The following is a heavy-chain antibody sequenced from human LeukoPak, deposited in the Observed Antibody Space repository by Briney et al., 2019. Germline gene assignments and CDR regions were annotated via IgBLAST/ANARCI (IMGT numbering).Heavy chain of an antibody. Sequence: PSETLSLTCTVSGVSISSYYWSWVRQPPGKGLEWVGYIYYSRSTSYNPSLKSRVTISVDTSQNQFSLKLNSVTAADTAVYYCARYYDSSGYFDYWGQGPLVTAPS. J-gene: IGHJ4*02. V-gene: IGHV4-59*01. CDR3: ARYYDSSGYFDY. CDR1: GVSISSYY. D-gene: IGHD3-22*01. CDR2: IYYSRST.